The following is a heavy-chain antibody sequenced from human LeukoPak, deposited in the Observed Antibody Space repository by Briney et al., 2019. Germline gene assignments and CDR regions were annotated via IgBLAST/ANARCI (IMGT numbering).Heavy chain of an antibody. CDR2: ISSSGGST. CDR1: GFTFSSYA. V-gene: IGHV3-23*01. J-gene: IGHJ4*02. D-gene: IGHD7-27*01. Sequence: GGSLTLSCAASGFTFSSYAMSWVRQAPGRGLEWVSTISSSGGSTYYADSVNARFSISRKNSKNPQYLQMNSLRAEDTAVYYCAKGSGLTGTFFDYWGQGTLVTVSS. CDR3: AKGSGLTGTFFDY.